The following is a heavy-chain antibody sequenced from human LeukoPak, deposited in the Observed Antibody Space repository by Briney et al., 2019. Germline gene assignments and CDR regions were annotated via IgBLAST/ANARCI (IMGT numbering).Heavy chain of an antibody. D-gene: IGHD4/OR15-4a*01. J-gene: IGHJ4*02. CDR3: ARNYGGAYYLDY. V-gene: IGHV4-31*03. CDR1: GGSISSGGYY. Sequence: PSQTLSLTCTVSGGSISSGGYYWSWIRQHPGKGLEWIGYIYYSGSTYYNPSLKSRVTISVDTSKNQFSLKLSSVTAADTAVYYCARNYGGAYYLDYWGQGTLVTVSS. CDR2: IYYSGST.